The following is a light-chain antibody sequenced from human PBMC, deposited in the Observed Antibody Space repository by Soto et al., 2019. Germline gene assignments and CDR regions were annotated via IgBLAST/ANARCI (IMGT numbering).Light chain of an antibody. CDR3: QQYNNWPRT. CDR1: QSVSSS. Sequence: DIVRRKCHAILSVSPGGRAPLSCRASQSVSSSLAWYQQKPGQAPRILIYGASTRATGIPARFSGSGSGTEFTLTISSLQSEDFAVYYCQQYNNWPRTFGQGTKVDIK. CDR2: GAS. J-gene: IGKJ1*01. V-gene: IGKV3-15*01.